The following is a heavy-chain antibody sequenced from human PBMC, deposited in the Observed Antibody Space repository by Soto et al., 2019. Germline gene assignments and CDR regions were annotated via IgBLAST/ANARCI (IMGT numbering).Heavy chain of an antibody. J-gene: IGHJ6*02. CDR1: GGSFSGYY. V-gene: IGHV4-34*01. CDR3: ARVRITFGGVIVLYGMDV. D-gene: IGHD3-16*02. CDR2: INHSGST. Sequence: QVQLQQWGAGLLKPSETLSLTCAVYGGSFSGYYWSWIRQPPGKGLEWIGEINHSGSTNYNPSLKSRVTISVDTSKNQFSLKLSSVTAADTAVYYCARVRITFGGVIVLYGMDVWGQGTTVTVSS.